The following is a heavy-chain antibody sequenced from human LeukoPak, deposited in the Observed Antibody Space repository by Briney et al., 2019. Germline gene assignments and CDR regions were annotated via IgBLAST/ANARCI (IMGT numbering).Heavy chain of an antibody. J-gene: IGHJ4*02. CDR3: ARDSSTKCYGCLCDY. Sequence: GTSLRLSCAASGFTFSTYTMHWVRQAPGKGLEWVAVISYDGSAKYYADSVKGRFTISRDNSKNTLYLQMNSLRSEDTAAYYCARDSSTKCYGCLCDYWGQGTLVTVSS. D-gene: IGHD2-2*01. CDR2: ISYDGSAK. V-gene: IGHV3-30*04. CDR1: GFTFSTYT.